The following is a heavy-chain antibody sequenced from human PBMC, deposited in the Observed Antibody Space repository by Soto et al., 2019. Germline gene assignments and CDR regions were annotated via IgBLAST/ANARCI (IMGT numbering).Heavy chain of an antibody. J-gene: IGHJ4*02. CDR3: ARDLPSYFWSGYYLDY. V-gene: IGHV3-33*01. CDR1: GFTFSSYG. CDR2: IWYDGSNK. D-gene: IGHD3-3*01. Sequence: QVQLVESGGGVVQPGRSLRLSCAASGFTFSSYGMHWVRQAPGKGLEWVAVIWYDGSNKYYADSVKGRFTISRDNSKNTLYLQMNSLRAEDTAVYYCARDLPSYFWSGYYLDYWGQGTLVTVSS.